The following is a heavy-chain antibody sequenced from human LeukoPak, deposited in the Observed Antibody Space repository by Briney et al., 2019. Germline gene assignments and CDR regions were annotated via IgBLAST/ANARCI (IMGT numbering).Heavy chain of an antibody. Sequence: ASVKVSCKASGYTFTGYYMHWVRQVPGQGLEWMGWINPHSGGTNYAQKFQGWVTMTRDTSISTAYMELRSLRSDDTAVYYCARSRDSGADDAFDIWGQGTMITVSS. CDR3: ARSRDSGADDAFDI. CDR1: GYTFTGYY. D-gene: IGHD3-10*01. CDR2: INPHSGGT. V-gene: IGHV1-2*04. J-gene: IGHJ3*02.